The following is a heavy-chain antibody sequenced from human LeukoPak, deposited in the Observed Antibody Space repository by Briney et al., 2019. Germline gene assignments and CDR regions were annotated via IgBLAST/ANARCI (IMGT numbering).Heavy chain of an antibody. CDR2: ISYDGSNK. Sequence: QPGRSLRLSCAASGFTFSSCGMHWVRQAPGKGLEWVAVISYDGSNKYYADSVKGRFTISRDNSKNTLYLQMNSLRAEDTAVYYCAKDGYCSGGSCYNFDYWGQGTLVTVSS. D-gene: IGHD2-15*01. CDR1: GFTFSSCG. CDR3: AKDGYCSGGSCYNFDY. J-gene: IGHJ4*02. V-gene: IGHV3-30*18.